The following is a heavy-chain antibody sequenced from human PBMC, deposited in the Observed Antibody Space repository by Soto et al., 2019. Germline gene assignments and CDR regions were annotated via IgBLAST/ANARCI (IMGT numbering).Heavy chain of an antibody. D-gene: IGHD2-15*01. V-gene: IGHV3-23*01. J-gene: IGHJ6*03. CDR1: GFTFDTYA. CDR3: SKLECSGGSCYSGRLVDYFYYYMDV. Sequence: PGGSLRLSCAASGFTFDTYAVSWVRQAPGKGLEWVSAISGSGAKTYYADSVKGRFTISRDNSKNTLYLQMNSLRAEDTAVYLCSKLECSGGSCYSGRLVDYFYYYMDVWGKGT. CDR2: ISGSGAKT.